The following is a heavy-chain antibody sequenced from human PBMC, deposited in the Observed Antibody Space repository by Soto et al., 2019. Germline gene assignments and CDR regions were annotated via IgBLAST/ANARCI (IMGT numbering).Heavy chain of an antibody. CDR1: VGSISSYY. CDR3: ARSGERDGYNSGHYYSDGMDV. Sequence: QVQLQESGPGLVKPSETLSLTCTVSVGSISSYYWSWIRQPPGKGLEWIGYIYYSGSTNYNPSRKSRVTTSEDTSKNQFSLKLSSVTAADTAVYYCARSGERDGYNSGHYYSDGMDVWGQGTTVTVSS. J-gene: IGHJ6*02. CDR2: IYYSGST. D-gene: IGHD5-12*01. V-gene: IGHV4-59*01.